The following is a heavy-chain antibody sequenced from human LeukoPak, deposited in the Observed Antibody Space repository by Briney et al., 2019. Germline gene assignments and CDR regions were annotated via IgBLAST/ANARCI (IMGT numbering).Heavy chain of an antibody. J-gene: IGHJ5*02. D-gene: IGHD5-24*01. CDR1: GDSVSSNSAA. CDR2: TYYRSKWYN. Sequence: SQTLSLTCAISGDSVSSNSAAWNWIRQSPSRGLEWLGRTYYRSKWYNDYAVSVKSQITINPDTSKNQFSLQLNSVTPEDTAVYYCARGRRDGYNEEFFWFDPWGQGTLVTVSS. V-gene: IGHV6-1*01. CDR3: ARGRRDGYNEEFFWFDP.